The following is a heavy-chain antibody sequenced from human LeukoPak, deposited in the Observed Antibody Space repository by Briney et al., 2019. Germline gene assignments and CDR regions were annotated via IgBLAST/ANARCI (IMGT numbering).Heavy chain of an antibody. CDR2: IWYDGSNK. CDR3: ASVDSMTTML. CDR1: GFTFDSYG. J-gene: IGHJ4*02. Sequence: GGSLRLSCAASGFTFDSYGMHWVRQAPGKGLEWVAVIWYDGSNKYYADSVKGRFTISRDNSKNELYLQMNSLRAEGTAVYYCASVDSMTTMLWGQGTLVTVSS. V-gene: IGHV3-33*01. D-gene: IGHD5-24*01.